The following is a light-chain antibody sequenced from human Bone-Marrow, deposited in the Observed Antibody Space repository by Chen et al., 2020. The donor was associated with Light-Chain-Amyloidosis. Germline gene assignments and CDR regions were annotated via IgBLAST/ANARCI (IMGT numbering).Light chain of an antibody. Sequence: DIQMTQSPTSLSASIGDRVTITCRASQSIGNYLNWYQQKPGKAPRLLIFAASILQSGVPSRFSGSGFGTDFTLTISSLQPEDFATYYCQQSFITLLRFTFGPGTKVDTK. CDR2: AAS. J-gene: IGKJ3*01. CDR3: QQSFITLLRFT. CDR1: QSIGNY. V-gene: IGKV1-39*01.